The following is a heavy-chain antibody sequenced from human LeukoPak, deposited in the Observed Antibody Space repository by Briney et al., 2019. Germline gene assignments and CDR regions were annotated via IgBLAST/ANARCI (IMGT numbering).Heavy chain of an antibody. J-gene: IGHJ3*02. CDR3: ARDVGSSDAFDI. Sequence: SETLSLTCIFSGGSVSNYYWSWIRQPAGRGLEWIGRVQTSGSTKYNPSLKSRVTMSVDTSKNQFSLKLSSVTAADTAVYYCARDVGSSDAFDIWGQGTMVIVSS. CDR2: VQTSGST. CDR1: GGSVSNYY. D-gene: IGHD3-10*01. V-gene: IGHV4-4*07.